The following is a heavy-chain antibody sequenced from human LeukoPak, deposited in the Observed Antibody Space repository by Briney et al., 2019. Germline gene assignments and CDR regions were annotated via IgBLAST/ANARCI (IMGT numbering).Heavy chain of an antibody. D-gene: IGHD1-1*01. J-gene: IGHJ4*02. V-gene: IGHV4-59*08. CDR3: ARYWSRFDY. Sequence: PSETLSLTCTVSGSSISSYYWSWIRQPPGKGLEWIGYIYYSGTTNYNPSLKSRVTISVDTSKNQFSLKLSSVTAADTAVYFCARYWSRFDYWGQGTLVTVSS. CDR2: IYYSGTT. CDR1: GSSISSYY.